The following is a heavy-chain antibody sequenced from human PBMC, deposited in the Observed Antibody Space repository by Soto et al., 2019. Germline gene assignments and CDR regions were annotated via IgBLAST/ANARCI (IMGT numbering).Heavy chain of an antibody. J-gene: IGHJ6*02. Sequence: ASVKVSCKASGYTFTSYYMHWVRQAPGQGLEWMGIINPSGGSTSYAQKFQGRVTMTRDTSTSTVYMELSSLRSEDTAVYYCARGPEGYAGYYGMDVWGQGTTVTVSS. V-gene: IGHV1-46*01. CDR2: INPSGGST. CDR1: GYTFTSYY. D-gene: IGHD2-2*01. CDR3: ARGPEGYAGYYGMDV.